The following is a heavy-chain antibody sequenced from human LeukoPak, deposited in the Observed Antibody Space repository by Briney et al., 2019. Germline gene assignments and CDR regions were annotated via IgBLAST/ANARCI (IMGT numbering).Heavy chain of an antibody. CDR3: ARTQPAALSYFAY. V-gene: IGHV3-64*01. CDR1: GFTFSSYA. Sequence: PGGSLRLSCAASGFTFSSYAMHWVRQAPGKGLEYVSSISTNGGSTYYAKSVKGRFTISRDNSKNTLFLHMGSLRAEDMAVYYCARTQPAALSYFAYWGQGTLVTVSS. D-gene: IGHD2-2*01. CDR2: ISTNGGST. J-gene: IGHJ4*02.